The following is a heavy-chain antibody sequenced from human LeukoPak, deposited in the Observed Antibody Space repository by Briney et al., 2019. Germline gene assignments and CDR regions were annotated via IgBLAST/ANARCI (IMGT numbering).Heavy chain of an antibody. CDR2: ISTSSSYI. V-gene: IGHV3-21*01. CDR1: GFTFGDHA. D-gene: IGHD3-3*01. CDR3: ARGDPDISFGVAGEAFDI. J-gene: IGHJ3*02. Sequence: GGSLRLSCTTSGFTFGDHAVSWFRQAPGKGLEWVSSISTSSSYIYYADSVKGRFTISRDNAKNSLYLQMNSLRAEDTAVYYCARGDPDISFGVAGEAFDIWGQGTMVTVSS.